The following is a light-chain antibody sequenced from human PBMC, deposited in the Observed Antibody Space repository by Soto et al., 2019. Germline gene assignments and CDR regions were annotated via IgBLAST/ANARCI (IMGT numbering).Light chain of an antibody. CDR2: DVS. V-gene: IGKV3-11*01. Sequence: EIVLTQSPATLSLSPGERATLYCRASQSVSSYLAWYQQKPGQAPRLLIYDVSNRATGIPARFSGSGSGTDFTLTISSLEPEEFAVYDCQQRSNWPLTFGGGTKVEIK. J-gene: IGKJ4*01. CDR1: QSVSSY. CDR3: QQRSNWPLT.